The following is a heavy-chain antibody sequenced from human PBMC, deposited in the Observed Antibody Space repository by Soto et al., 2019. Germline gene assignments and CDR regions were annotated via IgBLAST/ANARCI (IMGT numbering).Heavy chain of an antibody. CDR3: TAWFGEFFYTMDV. CDR1: GYTFTTYP. V-gene: IGHV1-3*01. D-gene: IGHD3-10*01. CDR2: IDAGNGYT. Sequence: QVQLVQSGAEVKKPGASLRVSCKASGYTFTTYPIHWVRQVPGQGLEWMGWIDAGNGYTKSSQRFQGRLTITRDTSATTAYMELSSLRSEDTAVYYCTAWFGEFFYTMDVWGQGTTVTVSS. J-gene: IGHJ6*02.